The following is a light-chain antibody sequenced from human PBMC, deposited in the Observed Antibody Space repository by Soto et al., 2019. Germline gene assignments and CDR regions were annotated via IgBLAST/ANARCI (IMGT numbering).Light chain of an antibody. CDR2: SAS. J-gene: IGKJ5*01. Sequence: EIVMTQSPATLSVSPGERATLSCRASQNIAGNLAWYQQKPGQAPRLLIYSASTRATGIPARFSGSGSRTEFTLTISSLQSEDFAVYYCQQFNNRPPITFGQGTRLEIK. CDR3: QQFNNRPPIT. CDR1: QNIAGN. V-gene: IGKV3-15*01.